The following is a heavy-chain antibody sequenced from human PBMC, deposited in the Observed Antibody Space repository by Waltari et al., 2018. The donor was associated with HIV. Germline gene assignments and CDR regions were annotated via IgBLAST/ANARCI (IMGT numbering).Heavy chain of an antibody. CDR2: IKQDGSEK. CDR1: GFTFCTFW. Sequence: EVQLVESGGGLVQPGGSLRLSCVAAGFTFCTFWMSWVRQAPGKGLEWLANIKQDGSEKYYVDSGKGRFTISRDNAKNSLYLQMNSLRAEDTAVYYCASPSIRAGMDVWGQGTTVTVSS. D-gene: IGHD2-2*02. V-gene: IGHV3-7*01. J-gene: IGHJ6*02. CDR3: ASPSIRAGMDV.